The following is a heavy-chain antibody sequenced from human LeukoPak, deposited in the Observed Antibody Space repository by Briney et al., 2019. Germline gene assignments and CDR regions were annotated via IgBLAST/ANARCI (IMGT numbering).Heavy chain of an antibody. Sequence: SETLSLTCTVSGGSISSGGYYWSWIRQHPGKGLEWIGYIYYSGSTYYNPSLKSRVTISVDTSKNQFSPKLSSVTAADTAVYYCARAIQGARPFDYWGQGTLVTVSS. CDR1: GGSISSGGYY. D-gene: IGHD5-18*01. CDR2: IYYSGST. V-gene: IGHV4-31*03. CDR3: ARAIQGARPFDY. J-gene: IGHJ4*02.